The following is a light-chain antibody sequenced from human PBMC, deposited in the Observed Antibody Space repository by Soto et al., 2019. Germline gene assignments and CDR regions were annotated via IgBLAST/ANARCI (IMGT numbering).Light chain of an antibody. Sequence: QSALTQPPSASGSPGQSVTISCTGTSSDVGGYNYVSWYQQHPGKAPKLMIYEVSKRPSGVPDRFSGSKSGNTASLTVSGLQAEDEADYYCSSYAPSNGVFGGGTKVTVL. J-gene: IGLJ3*02. CDR1: SSDVGGYNY. CDR3: SSYAPSNGV. CDR2: EVS. V-gene: IGLV2-8*01.